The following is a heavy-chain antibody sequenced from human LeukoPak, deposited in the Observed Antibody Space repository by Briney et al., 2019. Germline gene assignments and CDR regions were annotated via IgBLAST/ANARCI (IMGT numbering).Heavy chain of an antibody. CDR1: GFTFSSYS. D-gene: IGHD1-26*01. V-gene: IGHV3-21*01. CDR3: ARDQSGSYYPDL. Sequence: GGSLRLSCAASGFTFSSYSMNWVRQAPGKGLEWVSSTSSSSSYIYYADSVKGRFTISRDNAKNSLYLQMNSLRAEDTAVYYCARDQSGSYYPDLWGRGTLVTVSS. CDR2: TSSSSSYI. J-gene: IGHJ2*01.